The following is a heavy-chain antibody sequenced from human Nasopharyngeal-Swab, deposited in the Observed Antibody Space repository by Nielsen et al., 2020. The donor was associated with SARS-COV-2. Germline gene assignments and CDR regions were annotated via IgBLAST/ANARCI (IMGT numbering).Heavy chain of an antibody. V-gene: IGHV5-51*01. J-gene: IGHJ3*02. D-gene: IGHD2-21*02. CDR3: ARAGCGGDCSDAFDI. CDR2: IYPGDSRS. Sequence: KVSCKGSGYSFSNYWIAWVRKMPGKGLEGMGIIYPGDSRSRYSPSFQGQVTISVDKSISTAYLHWSSLKASDTAMYYCARAGCGGDCSDAFDIWGQGTMVTVSS. CDR1: GYSFSNYW.